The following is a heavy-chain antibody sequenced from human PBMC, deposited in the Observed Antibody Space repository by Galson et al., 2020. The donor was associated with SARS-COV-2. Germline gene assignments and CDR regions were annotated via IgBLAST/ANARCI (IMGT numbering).Heavy chain of an antibody. CDR2: IYSGGST. J-gene: IGHJ2*01. V-gene: IGHV3-53*04. CDR1: GFTVSSNY. CDR3: AREADYGEYGDGYFDL. D-gene: IGHD4-17*01. Sequence: GESLKISCAASGFTVSSNYMSWVRQAPGKGLEWVSVIYSGGSTYYADSVKGRFTISRHNSKNTLYLQMNSLRAEDTAVYYCAREADYGEYGDGYFDLWGRGTLVTVSS.